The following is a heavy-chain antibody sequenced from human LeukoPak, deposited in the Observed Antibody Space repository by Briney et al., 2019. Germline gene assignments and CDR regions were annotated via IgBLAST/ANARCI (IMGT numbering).Heavy chain of an antibody. Sequence: GASLRLSCAASGFTFSNYAMSWVRQAPGKGLEWVSAILGSGGSTYYADSVRGRFTISRDNSKNTLYLQMNSLRAEDTAVYYCAKKKGYIVVVVAATPFDYWGQGTLVTVSS. V-gene: IGHV3-23*01. D-gene: IGHD2-15*01. CDR1: GFTFSNYA. CDR2: ILGSGGST. CDR3: AKKKGYIVVVVAATPFDY. J-gene: IGHJ4*02.